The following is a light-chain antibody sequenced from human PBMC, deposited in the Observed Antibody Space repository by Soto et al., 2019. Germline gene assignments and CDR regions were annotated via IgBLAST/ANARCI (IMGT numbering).Light chain of an antibody. CDR3: QSYDSSLSVV. CDR1: RSNIGGNA. V-gene: IGLV1-44*01. CDR2: AND. Sequence: QSVLTQPPSVSGTPGQRVTISCSGSRSNIGGNAVTWYQQVPGTAPKLLIYANDQRPSGISDRFSGSKSSTSASLAISGLQSEDEADYYCQSYDSSLSVVFGGGTKLTVL. J-gene: IGLJ2*01.